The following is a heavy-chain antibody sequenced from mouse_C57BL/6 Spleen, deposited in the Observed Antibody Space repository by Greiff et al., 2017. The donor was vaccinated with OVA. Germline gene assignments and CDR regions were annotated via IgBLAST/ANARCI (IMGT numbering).Heavy chain of an antibody. J-gene: IGHJ2*01. CDR3: ARERADEGFDD. Sequence: EVQVVESGGGLVKPGGSLKLSCAASGFTFSSYAMSWVRQTPEKRLEWVATISDGGSYPYSPDHVKGRFTISRDNAKNNLYLQMSHLKTEDTDMYNCARERADEGFDDWGKGTTLTVSS. D-gene: IGHD3-3*01. CDR2: ISDGGSYP. V-gene: IGHV5-4*01. CDR1: GFTFSSYA.